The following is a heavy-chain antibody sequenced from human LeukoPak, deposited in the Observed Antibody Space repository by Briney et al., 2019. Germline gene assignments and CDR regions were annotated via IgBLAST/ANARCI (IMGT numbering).Heavy chain of an antibody. CDR3: ASNSGYERTFDY. CDR1: GGSISSYY. Sequence: SSETLSLTCTVSGGSISSYYWSWIRQPPWKGLEWIGYIYYSGSTNYNPSLKSRVTISVDTSKNQFSLKLSSVTAADTAVYYCASNSGYERTFDYWGQGTLVTVSS. D-gene: IGHD5-12*01. J-gene: IGHJ4*02. CDR2: IYYSGST. V-gene: IGHV4-59*08.